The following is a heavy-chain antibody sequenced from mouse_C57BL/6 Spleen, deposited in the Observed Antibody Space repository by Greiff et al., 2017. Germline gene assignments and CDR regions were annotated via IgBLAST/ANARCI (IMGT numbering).Heavy chain of an antibody. V-gene: IGHV5-17*01. J-gene: IGHJ3*01. Sequence: EVKLVASGGGLVKPGGSLKLSCAASGFTFSDYGMHWVRPAPAKGLEWVAYISSGSSTIYYAATVKGRFTISRDNAKNPLFLQMTSLRSEDTAMYYCARPWVYWGQGTLVTVSA. CDR1: GFTFSDYG. CDR3: ARPWVY. CDR2: ISSGSSTI. D-gene: IGHD4-1*01.